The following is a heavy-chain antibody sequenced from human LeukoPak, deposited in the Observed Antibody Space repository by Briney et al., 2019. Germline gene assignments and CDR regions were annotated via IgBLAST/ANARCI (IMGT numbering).Heavy chain of an antibody. J-gene: IGHJ4*02. CDR1: GGSISSSSYY. CDR2: IYYSGST. V-gene: IGHV4-39*01. Sequence: SETLSLTCTVSGGSISSSSYYWGWIRQPPGKGLEWIGSIYYSGSTYYNPSLKSRVTISVDTPKNQFSLKLSSVTAADTAVYYCARSVIAVAGTVFDYWGQGTLVTVSS. D-gene: IGHD6-19*01. CDR3: ARSVIAVAGTVFDY.